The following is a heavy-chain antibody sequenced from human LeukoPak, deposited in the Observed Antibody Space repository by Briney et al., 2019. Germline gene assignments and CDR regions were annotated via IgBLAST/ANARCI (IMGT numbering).Heavy chain of an antibody. V-gene: IGHV3-30*18. Sequence: GGSLRLSCAASGFTFSNYGIHWVRQAPGKGLEWVAVISFDGSNKYYADSVKGRFTVSRDNSKNTMYLQMNSLRGEDTAVYYCAKAFPEYSSSWLSYYFDYWGQGTLVTVSS. CDR2: ISFDGSNK. J-gene: IGHJ4*02. CDR3: AKAFPEYSSSWLSYYFDY. CDR1: GFTFSNYG. D-gene: IGHD6-13*01.